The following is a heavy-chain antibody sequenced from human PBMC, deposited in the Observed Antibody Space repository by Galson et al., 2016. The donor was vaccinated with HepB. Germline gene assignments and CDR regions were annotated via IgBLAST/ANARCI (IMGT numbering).Heavy chain of an antibody. CDR3: ARDPQLTSSWYFDL. D-gene: IGHD1-1*01. J-gene: IGHJ2*01. V-gene: IGHV3-11*06. CDR2: ISGSSSYT. Sequence: SLRLSCAASGFTFSDHYMTWIRQAPGKGLEWVSYISGSSSYTNYADSVKGRFTISRDNAKNSLYLQLNSLRAEDTAIYYCARDPQLTSSWYFDLWGRGTLVTVSS. CDR1: GFTFSDHY.